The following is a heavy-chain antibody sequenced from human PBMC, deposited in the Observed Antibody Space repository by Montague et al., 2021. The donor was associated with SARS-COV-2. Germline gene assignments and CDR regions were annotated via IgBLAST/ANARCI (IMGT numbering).Heavy chain of an antibody. J-gene: IGHJ4*02. V-gene: IGHV4-59*08. D-gene: IGHD3-9*01. CDR3: ARHALGYFDWLNEGYFDY. CDR1: GGSISSYY. CDR2: IYYSGST. Sequence: SETLSLTCTVSGGSISSYYWSWIRQPPGKGLEWIGYIYYSGSTNYNPSLKSRVTISIDTSKNQFSLKLSSVTAADTAVYYCARHALGYFDWLNEGYFDYWGQGNLVTVSS.